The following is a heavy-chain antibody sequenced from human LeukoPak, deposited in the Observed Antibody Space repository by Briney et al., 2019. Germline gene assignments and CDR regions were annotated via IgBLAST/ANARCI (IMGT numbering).Heavy chain of an antibody. J-gene: IGHJ4*02. CDR2: IYYSGST. D-gene: IGHD2-2*01. V-gene: IGHV4-59*01. CDR3: ARGSWCSYTNCMLRPFDY. Sequence: KPSETLSLTCSISGGSISDYYWNWLRQPPGKGLEWIGYIYYSGSTTYNPSLKSRVTMSVDTSKNQFSLRLSSVTAADTAVYYCARGSWCSYTNCMLRPFDYWGQGSLVTVSS. CDR1: GGSISDYY.